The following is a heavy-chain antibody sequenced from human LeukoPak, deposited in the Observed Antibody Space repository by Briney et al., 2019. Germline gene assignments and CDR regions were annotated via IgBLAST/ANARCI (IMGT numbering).Heavy chain of an antibody. CDR3: ARDRDLGY. CDR1: GGSISSGGYS. V-gene: IGHV4-30-4*07. Sequence: SQTLSLTCAVSGGSISSGGYSWSWIRQPPGKGLEWIGYIYYSGSTYYNPSLKSRVTISVDTSKNQFSLKLSSVTAADTAVYYCARDRDLGYWGQGTLVTVSS. CDR2: IYYSGST. J-gene: IGHJ4*02.